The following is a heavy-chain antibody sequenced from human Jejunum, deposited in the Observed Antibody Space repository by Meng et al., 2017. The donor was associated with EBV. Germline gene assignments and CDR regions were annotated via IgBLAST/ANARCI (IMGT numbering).Heavy chain of an antibody. CDR3: AHSPMRTSSSGYPRGFDY. CDR1: GFSLTTSGVG. D-gene: IGHD5-12*01. Sequence: QITLKRFGPTLVNPPQTLTLTCTFSGFSLTTSGVGVGWIRQPPGKAPEWLALIYWDDDKRYSPSLKSRLTITKDTSKNQVVLTMTNMDPVDTGTYFCAHSPMRTSSSGYPRGFDYWGQGTLVTVSS. CDR2: IYWDDDK. J-gene: IGHJ4*02. V-gene: IGHV2-5*02.